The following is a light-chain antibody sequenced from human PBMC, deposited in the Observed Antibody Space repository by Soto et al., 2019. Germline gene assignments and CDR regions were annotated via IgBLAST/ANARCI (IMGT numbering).Light chain of an antibody. Sequence: QSALTQPASVSGSPGQSITISCTGTSGDVGGYNYVSWYQQHPGKAPKLMIYDVSNRSSGVSNRFSGSKSGNTASLTISGLQAEDEADYYCSSYTSSSTYVFGTGTKLTVL. CDR3: SSYTSSSTYV. CDR2: DVS. V-gene: IGLV2-14*01. CDR1: SGDVGGYNY. J-gene: IGLJ1*01.